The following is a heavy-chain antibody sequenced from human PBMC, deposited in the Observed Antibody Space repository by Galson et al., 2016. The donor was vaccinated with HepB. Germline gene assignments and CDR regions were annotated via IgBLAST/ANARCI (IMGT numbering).Heavy chain of an antibody. V-gene: IGHV3-30*18. Sequence: SLRLSCAASGFTFSSYGMHWVRQAPGKGLEWVAFISYDGSNKKYADSVKGRFTISRDNSKKTLYLQMNSLRAEDTAVYYCAKDGRIYCSSASCHDHFHYWGQGTLVTCSS. CDR1: GFTFSSYG. CDR3: AKDGRIYCSSASCHDHFHY. J-gene: IGHJ4*02. CDR2: ISYDGSNK. D-gene: IGHD2-2*01.